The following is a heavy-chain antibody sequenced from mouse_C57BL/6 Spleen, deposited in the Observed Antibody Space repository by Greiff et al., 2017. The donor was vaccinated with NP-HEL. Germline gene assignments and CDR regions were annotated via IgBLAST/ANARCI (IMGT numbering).Heavy chain of an antibody. Sequence: QVQLKQSGPELVKPGASVKISCKASGYAFSSSWMNWVKQRPGKGLEWIGRIYPGDGDTNYNGKFKGKATLTADKSSSTAYMQLSSLTSEDSAVYFGAASRSSAAWFAYWGQGTLVTVAA. D-gene: IGHD1-1*01. V-gene: IGHV1-82*01. CDR2: IYPGDGDT. CDR1: GYAFSSSW. J-gene: IGHJ3*01. CDR3: AASRSSAAWFAY.